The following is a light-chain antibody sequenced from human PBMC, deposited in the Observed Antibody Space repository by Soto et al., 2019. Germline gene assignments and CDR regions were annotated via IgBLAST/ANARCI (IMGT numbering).Light chain of an antibody. CDR3: PSWGTGIHVL. Sequence: QPVLTQSPSASASLGASVKLTCTLSSGHSSYAIAWHQQQPEKGPRYLMKLDSDGSHTKGDAIPDRFSGPSSGAARYLTISRLQSEDEADYYSPSWGTGIHVLFAGGTKVTVL. V-gene: IGLV4-69*01. J-gene: IGLJ2*01. CDR1: SGHSSYA. CDR2: LDSDGSH.